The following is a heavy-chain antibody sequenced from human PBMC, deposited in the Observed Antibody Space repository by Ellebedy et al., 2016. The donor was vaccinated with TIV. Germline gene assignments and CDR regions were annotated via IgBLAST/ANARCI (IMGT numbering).Heavy chain of an antibody. CDR3: AREKSGHKWNDGFDS. CDR2: ISSSGTYR. Sequence: PGGSLRLSCAASGVTFSSYAMNWVRQAPGKGLEWVSSISSSGTYRYHADSMEGRFTISRDNAKNSLYLQRNSLRADDTAVYYCAREKSGHKWNDGFDSWGQGTLVTVSS. D-gene: IGHD1-1*01. J-gene: IGHJ4*02. CDR1: GVTFSSYA. V-gene: IGHV3-21*01.